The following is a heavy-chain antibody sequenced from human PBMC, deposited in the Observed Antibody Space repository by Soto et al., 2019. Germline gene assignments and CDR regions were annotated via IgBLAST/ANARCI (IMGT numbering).Heavy chain of an antibody. CDR1: GGSITGYY. V-gene: IGHV4-59*08. Sequence: SETMSLTCTVSGGSITGYYWSWIRPPPGKGPEWIGNIHYSGSTNYNPSLKSRVTISVDTSKNQFSLRLSSVTAAETAVYYCARHSYYSNPLRFDPWGQGTLVTVSS. D-gene: IGHD4-4*01. CDR3: ARHSYYSNPLRFDP. J-gene: IGHJ5*02. CDR2: IHYSGST.